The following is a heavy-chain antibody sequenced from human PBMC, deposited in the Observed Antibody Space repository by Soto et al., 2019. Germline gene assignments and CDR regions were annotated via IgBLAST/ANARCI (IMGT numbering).Heavy chain of an antibody. CDR2: IYYSGST. V-gene: IGHV4-59*01. CDR3: ARDRGSSWYFDY. CDR1: GGSISSYY. Sequence: SETLSLTCTVSGGSISSYYWSWIRQPPGKGLEWIGYIYYSGSTNYNPSLKSRVTISVDTSKNQFSLKLSSVTAADTAVYYCARDRGSSWYFDYWGQGTLVTVSS. D-gene: IGHD6-13*01. J-gene: IGHJ4*02.